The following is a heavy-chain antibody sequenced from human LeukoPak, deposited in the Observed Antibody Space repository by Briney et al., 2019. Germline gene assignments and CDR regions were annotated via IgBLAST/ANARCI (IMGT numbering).Heavy chain of an antibody. V-gene: IGHV4-31*03. CDR2: IYYSGST. D-gene: IGHD2-2*01. CDR3: AREHCSSTSCYYYYGMDV. CDR1: GGSISSGGYY. J-gene: IGHJ6*02. Sequence: SQTLSLTCTVSGGSISSGGYYWSRIRQHPGKGLEWIGYIYYSGSTYYNPSLKSRVTISVDTSKNQFSPKLSSVTAADTAVYYCAREHCSSTSCYYYYGMDVWGQGTTVTVSS.